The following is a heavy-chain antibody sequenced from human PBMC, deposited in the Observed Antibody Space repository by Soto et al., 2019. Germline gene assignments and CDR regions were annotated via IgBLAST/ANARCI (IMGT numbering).Heavy chain of an antibody. CDR1: GYPVTAYY. CDR2: INPATGAA. V-gene: IGHV1-2*02. J-gene: IGHJ3*02. D-gene: IGHD3-3*01. CDR3: ARGGGVGVAGSAAFDM. Sequence: QLHLVQSGAVVKKPGASVTVSCSASGYPVTAYYMHWVRQAPGRGLEWMGGINPATGAAKYTQTFQGRVPMTRDTSKSTVFMELGGLTSEETAVFYCARGGGVGVAGSAAFDMWGQGTLVTVSS.